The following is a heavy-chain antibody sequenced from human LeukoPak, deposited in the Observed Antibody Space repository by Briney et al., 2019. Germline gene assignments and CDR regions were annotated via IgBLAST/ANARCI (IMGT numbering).Heavy chain of an antibody. CDR3: AGAPLSGWSDY. V-gene: IGHV3-23*01. Sequence: PGGSLRLPCAASGFTFSSYAMSWVRQAPGKGLEWVSAISGSGGSTYYADSVKGRFTISRDTSKNTLYLQMNSLRAEDTAVYYCAGAPLSGWSDYWGQGTLVTVSS. CDR2: ISGSGGST. CDR1: GFTFSSYA. J-gene: IGHJ4*02. D-gene: IGHD6-19*01.